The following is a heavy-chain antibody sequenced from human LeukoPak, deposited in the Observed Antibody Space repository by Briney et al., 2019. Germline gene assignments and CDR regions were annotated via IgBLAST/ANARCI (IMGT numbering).Heavy chain of an antibody. J-gene: IGHJ4*02. V-gene: IGHV1-69*05. CDR1: GGTFSSYA. CDR2: IIPIFGTA. CDR3: ARDYFDYDFWSGQGD. D-gene: IGHD3-3*01. Sequence: SVKVSCKASGGTFSSYAISLVRQAPGQGLEWMGGIIPIFGTANYAQKFQGRVTITTDESTSTAYMELSSLRSEDTAVYYCARDYFDYDFWSGQGDWGQGTLVTVSS.